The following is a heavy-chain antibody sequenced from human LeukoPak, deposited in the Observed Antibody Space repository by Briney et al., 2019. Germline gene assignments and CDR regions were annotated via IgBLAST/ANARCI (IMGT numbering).Heavy chain of an antibody. CDR2: ISYDGSNK. Sequence: GGSLRLSCAASGFTFSSCAMHWVRQAPGKGLEWVAVISYDGSNKYYADSVKGRFTISRDNSKNTLYLQMNSLRAEDTAVYYCARETYYYDSSGYQGAFDIWGQGTMVTVSS. J-gene: IGHJ3*02. CDR1: GFTFSSCA. V-gene: IGHV3-30*04. D-gene: IGHD3-22*01. CDR3: ARETYYYDSSGYQGAFDI.